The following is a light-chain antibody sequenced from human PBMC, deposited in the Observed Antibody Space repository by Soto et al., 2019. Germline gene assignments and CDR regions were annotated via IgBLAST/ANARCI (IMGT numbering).Light chain of an antibody. Sequence: EIVLTQSPGTLSLSPGERATLSCRASQSISVYLAWYRQKPGQAPRLLIYQTSLRAAGIPARFSASGSGTDFTLTISDVQPEDFALYYCHQRQSWPRTFGQGTKVDIK. V-gene: IGKV3-11*01. CDR2: QTS. CDR1: QSISVY. CDR3: HQRQSWPRT. J-gene: IGKJ1*01.